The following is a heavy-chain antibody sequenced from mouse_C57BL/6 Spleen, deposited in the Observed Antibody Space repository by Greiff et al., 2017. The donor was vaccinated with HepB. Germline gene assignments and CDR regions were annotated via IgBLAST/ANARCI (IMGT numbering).Heavy chain of an antibody. CDR2: INPNNGGT. Sequence: EVQLQQSGPELVKPGASVKISCKASGYTFTDYYMNWVKQSHGKSLEWIGDINPNNGGTSYNQKFKGKATLTVDKSSSTAYMELRILTSEDSAVYYCARENYPRVGYFDVWGTGTTVTVSS. CDR3: ARENYPRVGYFDV. D-gene: IGHD1-1*02. J-gene: IGHJ1*03. V-gene: IGHV1-26*01. CDR1: GYTFTDYY.